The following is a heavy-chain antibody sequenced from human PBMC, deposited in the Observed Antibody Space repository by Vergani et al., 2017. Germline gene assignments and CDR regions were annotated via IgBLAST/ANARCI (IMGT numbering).Heavy chain of an antibody. J-gene: IGHJ3*02. CDR1: RFTFDDYA. V-gene: IGHV3-9*01. CDR3: AKDIIGEAVAGPNAFDI. D-gene: IGHD6-19*01. Sequence: VQLVESEGGLVQPGRSLRLSCAASRFTFDDYAMHWVRRAPGKGLEWVSGIRWNSGSIGYADSVKGRFTISSDNAKNSLYLQMNSLRAEDTALYYCAKDIIGEAVAGPNAFDIWGQGTMVTVSS. CDR2: IRWNSGSI.